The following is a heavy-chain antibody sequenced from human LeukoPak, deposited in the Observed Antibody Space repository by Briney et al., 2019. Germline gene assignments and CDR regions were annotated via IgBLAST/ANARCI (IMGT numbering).Heavy chain of an antibody. D-gene: IGHD5-12*01. Sequence: GASVTVSCKASGYTFTGYYMHWVRQAPGQGLEWMGWINPNSGGTNYAQKFQGRVTMTRDTSISTAYMELSRLRSDDTAVYYCARVRRGGYSGYAFDYWGQGTLVTVSS. J-gene: IGHJ4*02. CDR1: GYTFTGYY. CDR3: ARVRRGGYSGYAFDY. V-gene: IGHV1-2*02. CDR2: INPNSGGT.